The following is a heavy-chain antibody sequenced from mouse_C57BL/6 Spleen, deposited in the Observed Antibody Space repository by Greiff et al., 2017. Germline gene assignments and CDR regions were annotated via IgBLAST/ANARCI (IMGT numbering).Heavy chain of an antibody. CDR1: GFTFSSYA. CDR2: ISDGGSYT. V-gene: IGHV5-4*01. D-gene: IGHD1-1*01. CDR3: ARDSVVFDY. Sequence: EVKVVASGGGLVKPGGSLKLSCAASGFTFSSYAMSWVRQTPEKRLEWVATISDGGSYTYYPDNVKGRFTISRDNAKTNLYLQMSHLKSEDTAMYYCARDSVVFDYWGQGTTLTVSS. J-gene: IGHJ2*01.